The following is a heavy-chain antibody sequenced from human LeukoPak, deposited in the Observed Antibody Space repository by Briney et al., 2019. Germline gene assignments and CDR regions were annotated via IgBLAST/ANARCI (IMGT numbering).Heavy chain of an antibody. CDR2: IYYSGST. CDR1: GGSISSYY. V-gene: IGHV4-59*01. Sequence: SQTLSLTCTVSGGSISSYYWSWIRQPPGKGLEWIGYIYYSGSTNYNPSLKSRVAISVDTSKNQFSLRLSSVTAADTAVYYCARVTGYMVEDYFDYWGQGTLVTVSS. J-gene: IGHJ4*02. CDR3: ARVTGYMVEDYFDY. D-gene: IGHD5-12*01.